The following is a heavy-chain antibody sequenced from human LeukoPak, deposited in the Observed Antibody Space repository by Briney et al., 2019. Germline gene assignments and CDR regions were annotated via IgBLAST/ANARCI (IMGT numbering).Heavy chain of an antibody. Sequence: GGSLRLSCKASGFTVSSYCMSWVRQAPGKGLEWVASISSSSSYIYYADSVKGRFTISRDNAKNSLYLQMNSLRAEDTAVYYCAKENFWSGPSDYWGQGTLVTVSS. CDR3: AKENFWSGPSDY. CDR1: GFTVSSYC. J-gene: IGHJ4*02. CDR2: ISSSSSYI. V-gene: IGHV3-21*01. D-gene: IGHD3-3*01.